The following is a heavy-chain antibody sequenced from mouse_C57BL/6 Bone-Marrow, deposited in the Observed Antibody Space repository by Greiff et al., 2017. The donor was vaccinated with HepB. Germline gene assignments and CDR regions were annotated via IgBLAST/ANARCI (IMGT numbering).Heavy chain of an antibody. CDR2: IDPSDSYT. V-gene: IGHV1-69*01. J-gene: IGHJ1*03. CDR1: GYTFTSYW. D-gene: IGHD4-1*01. Sequence: VQLQQPGAELVMPGASVKLSCKASGYTFTSYWMHWVKQRPGQGLEWIGEIDPSDSYTNYNQKFKGKSTLTVDKSSSTAYMQLSSLTSEDSAVYYCARSGVGRGYFDVWGTGTTVTVSS. CDR3: ARSGVGRGYFDV.